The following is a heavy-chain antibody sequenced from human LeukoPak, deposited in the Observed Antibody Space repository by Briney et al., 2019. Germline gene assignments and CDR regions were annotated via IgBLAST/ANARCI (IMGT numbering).Heavy chain of an antibody. CDR3: ARQDGDSAYFFDY. CDR1: GYNFMYYW. D-gene: IGHD2-21*02. CDR2: IYPGDSDS. Sequence: GESLQISCQASGYNFMYYWIGWVRQMPGKGLEWMGIIYPGDSDSRYSPSFQGQVTMSVDKSLNTAYLQWNSLKASDTAMYYCARQDGDSAYFFDYWGQGTLVAVSS. J-gene: IGHJ4*02. V-gene: IGHV5-51*01.